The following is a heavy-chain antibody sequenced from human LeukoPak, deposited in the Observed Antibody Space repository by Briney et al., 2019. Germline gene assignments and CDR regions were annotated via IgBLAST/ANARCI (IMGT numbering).Heavy chain of an antibody. CDR2: IWYDGDNK. J-gene: IGHJ4*02. Sequence: GRSLRLSCAASGFSYSSFGVHWVRQAPGKGLEWGALIWYDGDNKYYADSVKGRFTISRDNSKHTLYLQMDSLRAEDTAVYYCARDSLAYSSSWYYIDYWGQGTLVTVSS. D-gene: IGHD6-13*01. V-gene: IGHV3-33*01. CDR1: GFSYSSFG. CDR3: ARDSLAYSSSWYYIDY.